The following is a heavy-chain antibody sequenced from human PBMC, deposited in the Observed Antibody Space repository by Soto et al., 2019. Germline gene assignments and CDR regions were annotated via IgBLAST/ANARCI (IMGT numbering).Heavy chain of an antibody. CDR1: GGTFSRSW. CDR3: TKGVTSPFEF. Sequence: PWESLKITGQSAGGTFSRSWIGWVSQKPGKGLEWLGNVYPSDSDVRYSPAFEGQVTISADNSINTAYLQLLNLKASDTAINYCTKGVTSPFEFWGQAIRVIVSS. D-gene: IGHD3-16*01. J-gene: IGHJ4*02. CDR2: VYPSDSDV. V-gene: IGHV5-51*01.